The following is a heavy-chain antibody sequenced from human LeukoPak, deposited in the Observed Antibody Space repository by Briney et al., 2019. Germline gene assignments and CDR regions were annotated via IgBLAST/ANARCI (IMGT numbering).Heavy chain of an antibody. CDR3: ARDWDQLLIYDY. CDR2: INPNSGGT. D-gene: IGHD2-2*01. CDR1: GYTFTSYG. J-gene: IGHJ4*02. V-gene: IGHV1-2*02. Sequence: GASVKVSCKASGYTFTSYGISWVRQAPGQGLEWMGWINPNSGGTNYAQKFQGRVTMTRDTSISTAYMELSRLRSDDTAVYYCARDWDQLLIYDYWGQGTLVTVSS.